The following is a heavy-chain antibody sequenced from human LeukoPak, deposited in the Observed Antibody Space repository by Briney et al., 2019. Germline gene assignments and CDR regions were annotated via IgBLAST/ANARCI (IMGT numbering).Heavy chain of an antibody. J-gene: IGHJ4*02. CDR2: IKADGSEK. CDR3: ARYCGGGSCFDY. CDR1: GFPFSSRW. V-gene: IGHV3-7*04. D-gene: IGHD2-15*01. Sequence: PGGSLRLSCAASGFPFSSRWVSWVRQAPGKGLEWVANIKADGSEKYYVDSVKGRFTVSRDNAKNSLYLQMNSLRAEDTGLYYCARYCGGGSCFDYWGRGTLVTVSS.